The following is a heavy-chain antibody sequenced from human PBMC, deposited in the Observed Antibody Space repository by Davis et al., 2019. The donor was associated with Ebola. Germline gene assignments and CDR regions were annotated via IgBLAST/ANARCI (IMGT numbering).Heavy chain of an antibody. CDR1: GGSISSSSYY. CDR3: ASLSPDGMDV. CDR2: IYYIGST. Sequence: GSLRLSCTVSGGSISSSSYYWGWIRQPPGKGLEWIGSIYYIGSTYYNPSLKSRVTISVDTSKNQFSLKLSSVTAADTAVYYCASLSPDGMDVWGQGTTVTVSS. V-gene: IGHV4-39*01. J-gene: IGHJ6*02.